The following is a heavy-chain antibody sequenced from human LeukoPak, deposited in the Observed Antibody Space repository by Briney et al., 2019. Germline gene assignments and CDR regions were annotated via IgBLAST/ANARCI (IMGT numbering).Heavy chain of an antibody. CDR2: ISPIFGTA. CDR3: ASEQPPYGMDV. CDR1: GGTFSSYA. D-gene: IGHD6-13*01. V-gene: IGHV1-69*13. Sequence: SVKVSFKASGGTFSSYAIRWVRQAPGQGIEWMGGISPIFGTANYAQKFQGRVTITADESTSTAYMELSSLRSEDTAVYYCASEQPPYGMDVWGQGTTVTVSS. J-gene: IGHJ6*02.